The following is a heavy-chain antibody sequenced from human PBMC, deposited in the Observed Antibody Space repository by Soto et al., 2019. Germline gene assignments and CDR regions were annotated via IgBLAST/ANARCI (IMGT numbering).Heavy chain of an antibody. D-gene: IGHD1-1*01. Sequence: QVQVIQSRAEVKKPGASVKVSCKTSGYTFTEYDINWVRQAPGQGPEYMGWVSPENKNAGYAPQFRGRVSMTTDTTISTGYLEVNNLTYEDTAVYYCEVTTGYWGQGTMVTVSS. CDR1: GYTFTEYD. CDR2: VSPENKNA. V-gene: IGHV1-8*01. J-gene: IGHJ4*02. CDR3: EVTTGY.